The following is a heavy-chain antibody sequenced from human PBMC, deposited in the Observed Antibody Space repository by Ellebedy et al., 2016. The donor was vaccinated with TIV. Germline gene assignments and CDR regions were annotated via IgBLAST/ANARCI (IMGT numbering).Heavy chain of an antibody. Sequence: GESLKISCATSGFTFSTYWMAWVRQAPGKGLEWVANIKEDGSQTYYVGSVKGRFTISRDNAKNSLSLHMNSLRAEDTAVYYCARTRGYNYGYSDYWGQGTLVTVSS. V-gene: IGHV3-7*01. CDR3: ARTRGYNYGYSDY. CDR2: IKEDGSQT. J-gene: IGHJ4*02. D-gene: IGHD5-18*01. CDR1: GFTFSTYW.